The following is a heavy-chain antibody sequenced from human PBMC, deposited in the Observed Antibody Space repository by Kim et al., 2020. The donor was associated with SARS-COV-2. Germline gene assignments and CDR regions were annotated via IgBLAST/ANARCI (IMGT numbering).Heavy chain of an antibody. J-gene: IGHJ5*02. D-gene: IGHD2-21*02. Sequence: PSLKSRVTISVDTSKNQFSLKLSSVTAADTAVYYCASLGVVVTAMDWFDPWVQGTLVTVSS. CDR3: ASLGVVVTAMDWFDP. V-gene: IGHV4-34*01.